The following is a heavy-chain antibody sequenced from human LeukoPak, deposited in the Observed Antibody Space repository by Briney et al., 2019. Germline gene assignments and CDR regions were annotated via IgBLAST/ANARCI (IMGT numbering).Heavy chain of an antibody. CDR2: MNPNSGNT. Sequence: GASVKASCKASGYTFTSYDINWVRQATGQGLEWMGWMNPNSGNTGYAQKFQGRVTITRNTSISTAYMELSSLRSEDTAVYYCARAVIAARIGPHWFDPWGQGTLVTVSS. D-gene: IGHD6-6*01. V-gene: IGHV1-8*03. J-gene: IGHJ5*02. CDR1: GYTFTSYD. CDR3: ARAVIAARIGPHWFDP.